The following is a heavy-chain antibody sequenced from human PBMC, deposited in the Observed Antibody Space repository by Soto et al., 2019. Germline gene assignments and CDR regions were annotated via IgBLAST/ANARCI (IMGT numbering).Heavy chain of an antibody. CDR2: ISYDGSNK. V-gene: IGHV3-30*18. J-gene: IGHJ6*04. CDR1: VFTFISYV. D-gene: IGHD3-22*01. Sequence: VVSLILSCSSSVFTFISYVIHWVRQAPGKGLEWVAVISYDGSNKYYADSVKGRFTISRDNSKNTLYLQMNSLRAEDTAVYYCAKIVVRQYYGMDVWGKGTKVTXS. CDR3: AKIVVRQYYGMDV.